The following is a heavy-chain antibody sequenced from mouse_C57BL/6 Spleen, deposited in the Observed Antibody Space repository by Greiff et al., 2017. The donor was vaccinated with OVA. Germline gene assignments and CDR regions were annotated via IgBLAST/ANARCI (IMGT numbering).Heavy chain of an antibody. V-gene: IGHV1-42*01. D-gene: IGHD1-1*01. J-gene: IGHJ4*01. Sequence: EVQLQRSGPELVKPGASVKISCKASGYSFTGYYMNWVKQSPEKSLEWIGEINPSTGGTTYNQKFKAKATLTVDKSSSTAYMQLKSLTSEDSAVYYCARSGYYGSSPYYAMDYWGQGTSVTVSS. CDR1: GYSFTGYY. CDR2: INPSTGGT. CDR3: ARSGYYGSSPYYAMDY.